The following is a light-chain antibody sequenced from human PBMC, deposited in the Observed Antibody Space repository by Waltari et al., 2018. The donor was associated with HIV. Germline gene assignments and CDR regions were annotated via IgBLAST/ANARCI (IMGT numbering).Light chain of an antibody. CDR1: SSDVGASNY. V-gene: IGLV2-8*01. CDR3: SSYAGSNTLI. J-gene: IGLJ2*01. CDR2: EVT. Sequence: QSALTQPPSASGSPGNSVTISCTGTSSDVGASNYVSWYQQHPGKAPKLRIYEVTTRPSGVPDRFTASKSGNTASLTVSVLQTDEEADYYCSSYAGSNTLIFGGGTNLIVL.